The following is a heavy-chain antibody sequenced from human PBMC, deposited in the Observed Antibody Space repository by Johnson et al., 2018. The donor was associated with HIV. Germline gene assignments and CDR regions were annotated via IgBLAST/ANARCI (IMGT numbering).Heavy chain of an antibody. J-gene: IGHJ3*02. Sequence: AHLVESGAGVFQPGGSLRLSCAASGFTVSSNYMSWVRQAPGKGLEWVSVIYSGGSTYYADSVKGRFTISRDNSKNTLYLQMNSLRAEDTAVYYCASVPMIVVLDGAFDIWGQGTMVTVSS. D-gene: IGHD3-22*01. V-gene: IGHV3-66*01. CDR1: GFTVSSNY. CDR2: IYSGGST. CDR3: ASVPMIVVLDGAFDI.